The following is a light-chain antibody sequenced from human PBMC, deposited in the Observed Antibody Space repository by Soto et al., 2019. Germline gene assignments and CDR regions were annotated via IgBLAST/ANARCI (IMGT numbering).Light chain of an antibody. V-gene: IGLV2-14*03. CDR1: SSDVGAYHS. Sequence: QSVLTQPASVSGSPGQSFTISCTGTSSDVGAYHSVSWYQQHPGKAPKLIIFDVSNRPSGVSNRFSGSKSGNTASLTISGLQAEDEADYYCRSFTDTGTVMFGGGTKLTVL. J-gene: IGLJ3*02. CDR3: RSFTDTGTVM. CDR2: DVS.